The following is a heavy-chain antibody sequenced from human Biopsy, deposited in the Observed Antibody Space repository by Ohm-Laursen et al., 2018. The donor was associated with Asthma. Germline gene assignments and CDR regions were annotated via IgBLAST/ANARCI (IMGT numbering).Heavy chain of an antibody. CDR3: ASDFPKDYVRYNFQF. CDR2: HDHEEGGT. Sequence: ASVKVSCKLSGYSLTDLSMHWVRQAPGQGLEWMGGHDHEEGGTVNAWRFQGRVTMAEDTSTDTAYMELSSLSSDDTAVYYCASDFPKDYVRYNFQFWGQGTLVTVSS. J-gene: IGHJ4*02. V-gene: IGHV1-24*01. CDR1: GYSLTDLS. D-gene: IGHD4-17*01.